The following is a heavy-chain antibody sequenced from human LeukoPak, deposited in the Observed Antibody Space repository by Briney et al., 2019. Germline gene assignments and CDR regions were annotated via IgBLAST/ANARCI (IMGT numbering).Heavy chain of an antibody. Sequence: SETLSLTCAVYGGSFSTYYWSWIRQPPGKGLEWIGEINHSGSTNYNPSLKSRVTISVDTSKNQFSLKLSSVTAADTAVYCCAGWIQLLDADISNWFDPWGQGTLVTVSS. V-gene: IGHV4-34*01. CDR1: GGSFSTYY. CDR3: AGWIQLLDADISNWFDP. D-gene: IGHD5-18*01. CDR2: INHSGST. J-gene: IGHJ5*02.